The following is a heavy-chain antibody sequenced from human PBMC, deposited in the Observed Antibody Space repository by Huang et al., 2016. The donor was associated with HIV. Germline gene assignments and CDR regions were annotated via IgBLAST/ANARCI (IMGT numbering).Heavy chain of an antibody. J-gene: IGHJ4*02. Sequence: QVQLVQSGGEVKKPGASVKVSCKASDYTFTSYGISWVRQAPGQGLEWMRWISTNNGDTNYAQKFQCRVTMTTDTSTSTAYMELRSLRSDDTAVYYCGGSSGYWSFDYWGQGTLVTVSS. CDR1: DYTFTSYG. D-gene: IGHD3-22*01. CDR2: ISTNNGDT. CDR3: GGSSGYWSFDY. V-gene: IGHV1-18*04.